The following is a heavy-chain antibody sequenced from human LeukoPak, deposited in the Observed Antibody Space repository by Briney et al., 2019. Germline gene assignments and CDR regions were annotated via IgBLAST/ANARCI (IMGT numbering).Heavy chain of an antibody. J-gene: IGHJ6*03. V-gene: IGHV3-7*01. CDR3: ARGLVGATEVYYYYYYMDV. D-gene: IGHD1-26*01. CDR2: IKQDGSEK. CDR1: GFTFSSYW. Sequence: VASLRLSCAASGFTFSSYWMSWVRQAPGKGLEWVANIKQDGSEKYYVDSVKGRFTISRDNAKNSLYLQMNSLRAEDTAVYYCARGLVGATEVYYYYYYMDVWGKGTTVTVSS.